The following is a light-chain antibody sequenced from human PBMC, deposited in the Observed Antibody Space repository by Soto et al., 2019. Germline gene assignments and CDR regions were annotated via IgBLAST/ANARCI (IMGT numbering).Light chain of an antibody. J-gene: IGKJ1*01. CDR1: QSVSSSY. CDR2: GAS. V-gene: IGKV3-20*01. CDR3: QQYGSSPWT. Sequence: EIVLTPSPGTLSLSPGGRANLSCRASQSVSSSYLAWYQQKPGQAPRPLIYGASSRAIGIPDRFSGSGSGTDFTLTISRLEPEDFAVYYCQQYGSSPWTFGQGTKVDIK.